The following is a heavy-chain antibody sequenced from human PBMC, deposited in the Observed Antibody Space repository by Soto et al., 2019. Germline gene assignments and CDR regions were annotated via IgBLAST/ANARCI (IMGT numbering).Heavy chain of an antibody. CDR3: ASGGYCTNGVCSEVYYYYGMDV. V-gene: IGHV3-21*01. CDR1: GFTFSSYS. J-gene: IGHJ6*02. D-gene: IGHD2-8*01. CDR2: ISSSSSYI. Sequence: KPGGSLRLSCAASGFTFSSYSMNWVRQAPGKGLEWVSSISSSSSYIYYADSVKGRFTISRDNAKNSLYLQMNSLRAEDTAVYYCASGGYCTNGVCSEVYYYYGMDVWGQGTTVTVSS.